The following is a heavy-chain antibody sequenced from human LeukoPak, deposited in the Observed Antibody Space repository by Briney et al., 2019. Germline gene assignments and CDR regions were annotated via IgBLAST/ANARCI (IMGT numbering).Heavy chain of an antibody. CDR2: IKQDGSEK. CDR3: AKDSTGNDY. V-gene: IGHV3-7*01. CDR1: GFTFSTYW. J-gene: IGHJ4*02. Sequence: GGSLRLSCAASGFTFSTYWMSWVRQAPGKGLEWVANIKQDGSEKYYVDSVKGRFTISRDNDKNTLYLQMNRLRSEDTAMYYCAKDSTGNDYWGQGTLVTVSS. D-gene: IGHD1-1*01.